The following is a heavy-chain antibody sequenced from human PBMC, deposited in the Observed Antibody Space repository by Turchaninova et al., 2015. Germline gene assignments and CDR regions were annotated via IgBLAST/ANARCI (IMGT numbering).Heavy chain of an antibody. J-gene: IGHJ6*02. Sequence: ESGGGVVQPGRSLRVSCEASGFSFSSYGMHWVRQAPGKGLEWVAVISEDGNKKYYTDSVKGRFTISRDNSKNTLYLQMNRRRAEDTAVFYCAKDQDPYYYGMDVWGQGTTVTVSS. CDR2: ISEDGNKK. CDR3: AKDQDPYYYGMDV. V-gene: IGHV3-30*18. CDR1: GFSFSSYG. D-gene: IGHD2-15*01.